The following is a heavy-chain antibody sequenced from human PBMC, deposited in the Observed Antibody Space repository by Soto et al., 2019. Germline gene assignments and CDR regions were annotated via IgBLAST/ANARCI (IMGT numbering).Heavy chain of an antibody. CDR3: TTDVRYNWNYVLVGDFDY. D-gene: IGHD1-7*01. V-gene: IGHV3-15*07. CDR1: GFTFSNAW. Sequence: EVQLVESGGGLVKPGGSLRLSCAASGFTFSNAWMNWVRQAPGKGLEWVGHIKSKTDGGTTDYAAPVKGRFTISRDDSKNTLYLQMNSLKTEDTAVYYCTTDVRYNWNYVLVGDFDYWGQGTLVTVSS. J-gene: IGHJ4*02. CDR2: IKSKTDGGTT.